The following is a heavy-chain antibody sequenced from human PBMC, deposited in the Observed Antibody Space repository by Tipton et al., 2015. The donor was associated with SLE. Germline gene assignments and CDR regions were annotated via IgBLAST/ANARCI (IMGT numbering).Heavy chain of an antibody. CDR3: ARMSSGWSVGAFDI. CDR2: IYYSGST. CDR1: GGSFSGYY. V-gene: IGHV4-34*01. J-gene: IGHJ3*02. D-gene: IGHD6-13*01. Sequence: TLSLTCAVYGGSFSGYYWGWIRQPPGKGLEWIGNIYYSGSTYYNPSLNSRVTLSIDTSRNQFSLKLSSVTAADTAVYYCARMSSGWSVGAFDIWGQGRMVTVSS.